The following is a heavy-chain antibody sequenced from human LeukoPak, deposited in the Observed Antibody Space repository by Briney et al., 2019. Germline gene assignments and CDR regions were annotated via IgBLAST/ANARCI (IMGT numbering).Heavy chain of an antibody. J-gene: IGHJ4*02. Sequence: GGSLRLSCAASGFTFSSYAMSWVRQAPGKGLEWVSAISGSGGSTHYADSVKGRFTISRDNSKNTLYLQMNSLRAEDTAVYYCAKRAPIGKGSYGGYYLDYWGQGTLVTVSS. CDR3: AKRAPIGKGSYGGYYLDY. CDR2: ISGSGGST. V-gene: IGHV3-23*01. D-gene: IGHD3-10*01. CDR1: GFTFSSYA.